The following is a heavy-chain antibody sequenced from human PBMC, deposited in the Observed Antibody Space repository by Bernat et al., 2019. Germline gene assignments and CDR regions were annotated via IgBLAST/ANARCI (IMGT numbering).Heavy chain of an antibody. V-gene: IGHV4-34*01. CDR2: INHSGST. J-gene: IGHJ4*02. Sequence: QVQLQPWGAGLLKPSETLSLTCAVYGGSFSGYYWSWIRQPPGKGLEWIGEINHSGSTNYNPSLKSRVTISVDTSKNQFSLKLSSVTAADTAVYYCARGFGHYDSSGYYYADYFDYWGQGTLVTVSS. D-gene: IGHD3-22*01. CDR1: GGSFSGYY. CDR3: ARGFGHYDSSGYYYADYFDY.